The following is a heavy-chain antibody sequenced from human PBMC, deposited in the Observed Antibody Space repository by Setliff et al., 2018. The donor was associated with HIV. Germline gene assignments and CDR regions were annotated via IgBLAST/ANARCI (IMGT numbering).Heavy chain of an antibody. V-gene: IGHV4-39*01. CDR1: DGSITTDNYF. CDR3: AAHLAITVIGHWFFSL. Sequence: SETLSLTCTVSDGSITTDNYFWGWIRQPPGKGLEWIGSIYYTGNTYSNSSLKSRVSMSVDTSKKQISLRLHSVTAADTAVYYCAAHLAITVIGHWFFSLWGRGTLVTVSS. CDR2: IYYTGNT. D-gene: IGHD3-9*01. J-gene: IGHJ2*01.